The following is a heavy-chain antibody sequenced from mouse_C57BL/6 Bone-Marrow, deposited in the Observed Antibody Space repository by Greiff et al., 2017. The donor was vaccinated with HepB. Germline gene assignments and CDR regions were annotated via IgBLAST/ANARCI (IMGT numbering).Heavy chain of an antibody. CDR2: IDPSDSYT. V-gene: IGHV1-69*01. CDR1: GYTFTSYW. CDR3: ARYDDGSSFDY. Sequence: QVQLQQPGAELVMPGASVKLSCKASGYTFTSYWMHWVKQRPGQGLEWIGEIDPSDSYTNYNQKFKGKSTLTVDKSSSTAYMQLSSLTSEDSAVYYGARYDDGSSFDYWGQGTTLTVSS. D-gene: IGHD1-1*01. J-gene: IGHJ2*01.